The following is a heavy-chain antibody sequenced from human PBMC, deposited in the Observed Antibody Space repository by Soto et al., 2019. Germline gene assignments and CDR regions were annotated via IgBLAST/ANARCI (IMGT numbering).Heavy chain of an antibody. CDR2: IYYSGST. D-gene: IGHD6-19*01. V-gene: IGHV4-39*01. CDR3: ARLGYSSGWGYYYYGMDV. J-gene: IGHJ6*02. CDR1: GDSISSSSYY. Sequence: QLQLQESGPGLVKPSETLSLTCTVSGDSISSSSYYWGWIRQPPGKGLEWIGSIYYSGSTYYNPSLKSRVTISVDTSKNQFSLKLSSVTAADTAVYYCARLGYSSGWGYYYYGMDVWGQGTTVTVSS.